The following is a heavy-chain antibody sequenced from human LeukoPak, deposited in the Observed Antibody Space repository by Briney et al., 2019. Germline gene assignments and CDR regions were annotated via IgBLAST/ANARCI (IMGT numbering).Heavy chain of an antibody. Sequence: PGGSLRLSCAASGFTFSSYEMNWVRQAPGKGLVWVSYISSSGSTIYYADSVKGRFTISRDNAKNSLYLQMNSLRAEDTAVYYCARDPWGGYFDYWGQGTLVTVSS. D-gene: IGHD3-16*01. CDR2: ISSSGSTI. CDR3: ARDPWGGYFDY. V-gene: IGHV3-48*03. CDR1: GFTFSSYE. J-gene: IGHJ4*02.